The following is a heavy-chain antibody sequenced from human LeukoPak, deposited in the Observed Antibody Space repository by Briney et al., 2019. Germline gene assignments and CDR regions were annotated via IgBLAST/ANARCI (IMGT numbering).Heavy chain of an antibody. CDR2: INTDGSST. V-gene: IGHV3-74*01. CDR3: ARGSIAARSDAFDI. J-gene: IGHJ3*02. D-gene: IGHD6-6*01. CDR1: GFTFSSYW. Sequence: PGGSLRLSCAASGFTFSSYWMHWVRQAPGKGLVWVSRINTDGSSTSYADSVKGRFTISRDNAKNTLYLQMNSLRAEDTAVYYCARGSIAARSDAFDIWGQGTMVTVSS.